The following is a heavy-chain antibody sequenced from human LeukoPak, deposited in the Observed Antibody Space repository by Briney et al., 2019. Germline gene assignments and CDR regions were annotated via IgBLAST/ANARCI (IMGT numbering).Heavy chain of an antibody. D-gene: IGHD2-2*01. CDR2: ISGSGGST. CDR1: GFTFSSYA. Sequence: GGSLRLSCAASGFTFSSYAMSWVRQAPGKGLEWVSAISGSGGSTYYADSVKGRFTISRDNSKNTLYLQMNSLRAEDTAVYYCARDPDIVVVPAAIWFDPWGQGTLVTVSS. V-gene: IGHV3-23*01. CDR3: ARDPDIVVVPAAIWFDP. J-gene: IGHJ5*02.